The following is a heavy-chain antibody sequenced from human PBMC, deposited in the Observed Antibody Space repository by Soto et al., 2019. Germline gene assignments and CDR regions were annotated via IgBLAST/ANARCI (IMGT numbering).Heavy chain of an antibody. CDR3: VRDLLGSGGHFDY. CDR2: IWYDGSNT. V-gene: IGHV3-33*01. D-gene: IGHD7-27*01. J-gene: IGHJ4*02. CDR1: GFIFSSFG. Sequence: VGSVRLSCAASGFIFSSFGMHWVRQAPGKGLEWVAHIWYDGSNTYYADSVKGRFTISRDNSRNTLYLQMNSLRAEDTAVYHCVRDLLGSGGHFDYWGQGTPVTVSS.